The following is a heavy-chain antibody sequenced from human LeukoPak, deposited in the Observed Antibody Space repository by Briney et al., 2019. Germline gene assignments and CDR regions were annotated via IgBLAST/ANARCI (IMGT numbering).Heavy chain of an antibody. CDR2: ISSSSFKI. CDR3: VRDPSYGSSWYYYMDV. V-gene: IGHV3-48*04. Sequence: GGSLRLSCAASEFAFVRYAMNRVRQAPGKGLEWVSYISSSSFKIGYADSVKGRFTISRDNSKNSLYLQMDSLRVEDTAVYYCVRDPSYGSSWYYYMDVWGKGTTVTVSS. CDR1: EFAFVRYA. D-gene: IGHD6-13*01. J-gene: IGHJ6*03.